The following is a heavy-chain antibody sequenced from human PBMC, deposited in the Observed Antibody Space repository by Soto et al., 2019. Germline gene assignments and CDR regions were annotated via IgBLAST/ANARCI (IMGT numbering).Heavy chain of an antibody. Sequence: SVKVSCKASGGTFSSYAISWVRQAPGQGLEWMGGIIPIFGTANYAQKFQGRVTITADESTSTAYMELSSLRSEDTAVYYCARGLCGGDWPVDYWGQGTLVTVSS. CDR1: GGTFSSYA. J-gene: IGHJ4*02. V-gene: IGHV1-69*13. D-gene: IGHD2-21*02. CDR3: ARGLCGGDWPVDY. CDR2: IIPIFGTA.